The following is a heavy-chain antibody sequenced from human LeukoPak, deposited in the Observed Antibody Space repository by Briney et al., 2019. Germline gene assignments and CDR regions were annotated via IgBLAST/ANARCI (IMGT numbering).Heavy chain of an antibody. CDR3: ARLGIGWPFDY. CDR1: GYSIGSGYY. D-gene: IGHD6-19*01. J-gene: IGHJ4*02. V-gene: IGHV4-38-2*01. Sequence: SETLSLTCAVSGYSIGSGYYWGWIRQPPGKGLEWIATISHSGSTNYNPSLKSRVTISVDTSKNQFSLKLSSMTAADTAVYYCARLGIGWPFDYWGQGTLVTVSS. CDR2: ISHSGST.